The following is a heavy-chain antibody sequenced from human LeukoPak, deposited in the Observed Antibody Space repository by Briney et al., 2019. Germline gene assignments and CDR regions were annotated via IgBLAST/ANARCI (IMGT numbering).Heavy chain of an antibody. D-gene: IGHD2-15*01. J-gene: IGHJ6*02. CDR3: AVGYCGGGSCSGGVYGMDD. CDR1: GFSVRDHY. CDR2: FYSGGST. V-gene: IGHV3-53*01. Sequence: GGSLRLSCAASGFSVRDHYMNWVRQAPGEGLEWVSVFYSGGSTYYTDSVQGRFTISRDHAKNTVYLQMDGLTAEDTAVYDCAVGYCGGGSCSGGVYGMDDGGQGTTVTVSS.